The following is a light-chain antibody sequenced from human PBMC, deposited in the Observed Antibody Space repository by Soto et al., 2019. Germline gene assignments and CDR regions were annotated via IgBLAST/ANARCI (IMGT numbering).Light chain of an antibody. V-gene: IGLV8-61*01. CDR3: VLNVRSGISV. Sequence: QTVVTQVPSFSVSPGGTVTLTCGLSSDSVSASHFPSWYQQTPGQAPRTLIYNAHTRYSGVPFRFSGSIRGNRAAITSTGAQSEDESAHSCVLNVRSGISVFGSGSQRPV. CDR1: SDSVSASHF. J-gene: IGLJ2*01. CDR2: NAH.